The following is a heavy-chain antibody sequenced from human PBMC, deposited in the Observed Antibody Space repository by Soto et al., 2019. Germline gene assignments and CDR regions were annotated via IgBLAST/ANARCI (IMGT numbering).Heavy chain of an antibody. CDR2: ISYDGSNK. J-gene: IGHJ6*02. D-gene: IGHD3-22*01. V-gene: IGHV3-30*18. Sequence: QVQLVESGGGVVQPGRSLRLSCAASGFTFSSYGMHWVRQAPGKGLEWVAVISYDGSNKYYADSVKGRFTISRDNSKNTLYLQMNSLRAEDTAVYYCAKDRRRITMIVGGMDVWGQGTTVTVSS. CDR3: AKDRRRITMIVGGMDV. CDR1: GFTFSSYG.